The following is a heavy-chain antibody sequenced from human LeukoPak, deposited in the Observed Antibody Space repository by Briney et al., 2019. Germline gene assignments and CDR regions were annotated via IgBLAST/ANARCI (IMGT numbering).Heavy chain of an antibody. Sequence: AASVKVSCKASGYTFTGYYMHWVRQAPGQGLEWMGWINPNSGGTNYAQKFQGRVTMTRDKSISTAYLQWSSLKASDTAMYYCAVQDRGCSGGSCLHHGIVPWGQGTLVTVSS. D-gene: IGHD2-15*01. CDR2: INPNSGGT. J-gene: IGHJ5*02. V-gene: IGHV1-2*02. CDR1: GYTFTGYY. CDR3: AVQDRGCSGGSCLHHGIVP.